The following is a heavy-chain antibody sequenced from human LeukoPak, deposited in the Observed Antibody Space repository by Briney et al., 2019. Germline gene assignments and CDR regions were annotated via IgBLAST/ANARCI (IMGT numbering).Heavy chain of an antibody. CDR1: GGSISSYY. V-gene: IGHV4-59*01. D-gene: IGHD6-13*01. CDR2: IYYSGST. J-gene: IGHJ4*02. Sequence: SETLSLTCTVSGGSISSYYWSWLRQPPGKGLEWIGYIYYSGSTNYNPSLKSRVTISVDTSKNQFSLKLSSVTAADTAVYYCARASYSSSWYFDYWGQGTLVTVSS. CDR3: ARASYSSSWYFDY.